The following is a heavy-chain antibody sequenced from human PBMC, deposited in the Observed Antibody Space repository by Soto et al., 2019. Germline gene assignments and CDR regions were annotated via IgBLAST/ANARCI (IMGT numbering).Heavy chain of an antibody. CDR2: ISTSSTYT. J-gene: IGHJ3*02. Sequence: QVQLVESGGGLVKPGGSLRLSCAASGFTFSDYYMSWIRQAPGKGLEWVSYISTSSTYTNYADSVKGRFTISRDNAKNSLYLQMNSLRAEDTAVYYCARGIILGGTTGGRDDFDIWGQGTMVTVSS. CDR3: ARGIILGGTTGGRDDFDI. V-gene: IGHV3-11*06. CDR1: GFTFSDYY. D-gene: IGHD4-17*01.